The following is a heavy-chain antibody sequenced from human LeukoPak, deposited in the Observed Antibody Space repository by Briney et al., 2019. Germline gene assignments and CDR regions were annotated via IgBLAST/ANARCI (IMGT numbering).Heavy chain of an antibody. V-gene: IGHV3-30-3*01. D-gene: IGHD5-18*01. CDR1: GFTFSSYA. J-gene: IGHJ6*02. CDR3: ARDRVDTAKVWYYYYGMDV. Sequence: GGSLRLSCAASGFTFSSYAMHWVRQAPGKGLEWVAVISYDGSNKYYADSVKGRFTISRDNSKNTLYLQMNSLRAEDTAVYYCARDRVDTAKVWYYYYGMDVWGQGTTVTVSS. CDR2: ISYDGSNK.